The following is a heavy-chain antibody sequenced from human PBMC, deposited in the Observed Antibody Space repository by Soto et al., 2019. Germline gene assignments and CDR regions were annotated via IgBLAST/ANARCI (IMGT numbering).Heavy chain of an antibody. J-gene: IGHJ4*02. D-gene: IGHD3-16*02. CDR1: GFIFSHAW. CDR2: IKSNIDGGTT. V-gene: IGHV3-15*01. Sequence: EVQLVESGGGLVKPGGSIRVSCAASGFIFSHAWMTWVRQAPGKGLEWVGHIKSNIDGGTTDYAAPVKGRFTISRDDSKNTVYMQMHSLKTEDTAVYYCTKYLPYTFGGVIAYWGQGTLVTVSS. CDR3: TKYLPYTFGGVIAY.